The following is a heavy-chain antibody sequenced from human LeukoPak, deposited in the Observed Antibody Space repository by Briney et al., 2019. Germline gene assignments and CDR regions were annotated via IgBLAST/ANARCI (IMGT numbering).Heavy chain of an antibody. CDR1: GGSISSYY. J-gene: IGHJ6*03. Sequence: SETLSLTCTVSGGSISSYYWSWIRQPPGKGLEWVGYIYYSGSTNYNPSLKSRVTISVDTSKNQFSLKLSSVTAADTAVYYCARDRVGYSSGPPRFYYYYMDVWGKGTTVTVSS. CDR2: IYYSGST. V-gene: IGHV4-59*01. D-gene: IGHD6-19*01. CDR3: ARDRVGYSSGPPRFYYYYMDV.